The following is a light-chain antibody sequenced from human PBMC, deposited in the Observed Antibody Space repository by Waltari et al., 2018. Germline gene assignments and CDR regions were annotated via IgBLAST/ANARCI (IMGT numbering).Light chain of an antibody. CDR2: DVS. J-gene: IGLJ3*02. CDR1: SSDVGGYNY. V-gene: IGLV2-14*03. CDR3: SSYTSSSTWV. Sequence: QSALTQPASVSGSPGPSITISCTGTSSDVGGYNYVSWYQQHPGKAPKLTIYDVSTRPSGASNRFSGSKSGNTASLTISGLQPEDEADYYCSSYTSSSTWVFGGGTKLTVL.